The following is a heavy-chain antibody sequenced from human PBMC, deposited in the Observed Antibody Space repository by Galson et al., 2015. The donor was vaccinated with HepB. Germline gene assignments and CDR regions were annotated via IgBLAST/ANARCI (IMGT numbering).Heavy chain of an antibody. D-gene: IGHD6-13*01. CDR2: ISWNSGSI. V-gene: IGHV3-9*01. Sequence: SLRLSCAASGSTFDDYAMHWVRQAPGKGLEWVSGISWNSGSIGCADSVKGRFTISRDNAKNSLYLQMNSLRAEDTALYYCAKDIWYSSSWSYYYYMDVWGKGTTVTVSS. CDR1: GSTFDDYA. J-gene: IGHJ6*03. CDR3: AKDIWYSSSWSYYYYMDV.